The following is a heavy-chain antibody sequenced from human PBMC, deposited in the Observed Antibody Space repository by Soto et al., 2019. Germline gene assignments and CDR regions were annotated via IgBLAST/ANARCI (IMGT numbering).Heavy chain of an antibody. CDR1: GFTFGDYA. CDR3: TSFPTTTYYYDSSGSDDAFDI. Sequence: LRLSCTASGFTFGDYAMSWFRQAPGKGLEWVGFIRSKAYGGTTEYAASVKGRFTISRDDSKSIAYLQMNSLKTEDTAVYYCTSFPTTTYYYDSSGSDDAFDIWGQGTMVT. D-gene: IGHD3-22*01. V-gene: IGHV3-49*03. J-gene: IGHJ3*02. CDR2: IRSKAYGGTT.